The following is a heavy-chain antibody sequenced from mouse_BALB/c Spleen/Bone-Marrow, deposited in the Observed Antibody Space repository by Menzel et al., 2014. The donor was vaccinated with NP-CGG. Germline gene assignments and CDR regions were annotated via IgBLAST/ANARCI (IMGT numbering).Heavy chain of an antibody. V-gene: IGHV14-3*02. CDR3: ARNGNYGAWFAY. Sequence: EVQLQQSGAELVKPGASVKLSCTASGFNIKDTYMHWVEQRPEQGLEWIGRIDPANGNTKYDPKFQGKATITADTSSNXAYLQLSSLTSEDTAVYYCARNGNYGAWFAYWGQGTLVTVSA. CDR2: IDPANGNT. CDR1: GFNIKDTY. D-gene: IGHD2-1*01. J-gene: IGHJ3*01.